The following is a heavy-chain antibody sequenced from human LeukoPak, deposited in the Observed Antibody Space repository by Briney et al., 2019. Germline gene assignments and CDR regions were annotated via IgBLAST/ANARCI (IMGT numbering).Heavy chain of an antibody. CDR2: FDPEDGET. D-gene: IGHD3-10*01. V-gene: IGHV1-24*01. Sequence: GASVKVSCKVPGYTLTELSMHWVRQAPGKGLEWMGGFDPEDGETIYAQKFQGRVTMTEDTSTDTAYMELSSLRSEDTAVYYCATPLAYYYGSGGGLDYWGQGTLVTVSS. CDR3: ATPLAYYYGSGGGLDY. J-gene: IGHJ4*02. CDR1: GYTLTELS.